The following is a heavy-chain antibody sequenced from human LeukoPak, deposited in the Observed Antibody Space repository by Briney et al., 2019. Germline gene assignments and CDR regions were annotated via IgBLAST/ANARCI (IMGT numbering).Heavy chain of an antibody. CDR2: NYYSGST. CDR3: TYYYDSSGYYPSYYYYMDV. D-gene: IGHD3-22*01. J-gene: IGHJ6*03. Sequence: PSETLSLTCTVSGGSISSYYWGWIRQPPGKGLEWIGDNYYSGSTNYNPSLKSRVTISVDTSKNQFSLKLSSVTAADTAVYYCTYYYDSSGYYPSYYYYMDVWGKGTTVTVSS. V-gene: IGHV4-59*01. CDR1: GGSISSYY.